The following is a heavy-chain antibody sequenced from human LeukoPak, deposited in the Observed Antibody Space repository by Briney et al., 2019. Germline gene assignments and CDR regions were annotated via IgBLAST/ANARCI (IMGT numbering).Heavy chain of an antibody. CDR2: ISYDGSNK. V-gene: IGHV3-30*18. J-gene: IGHJ4*02. D-gene: IGHD4-17*01. CDR3: AKDPGDYGDYFDY. Sequence: GGSLRLSCAASGFTFSSYGMHWVRQAPGKGLEWVAVISYDGSNKYYADSVKGRFTISRDNSKNTLYLQMNSLRAEDTAVYYCAKDPGDYGDYFDYWGQGTLVTVSS. CDR1: GFTFSSYG.